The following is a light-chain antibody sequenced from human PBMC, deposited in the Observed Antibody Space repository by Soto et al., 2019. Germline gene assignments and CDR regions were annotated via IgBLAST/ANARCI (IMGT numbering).Light chain of an antibody. CDR3: QQDYNLPT. Sequence: EIVLTQSPATLSVSPGERASLSCRASQSVSSYLAWYQQKPGQAPRLLIYDASNRATSIPARFSGSGSGTDFTLTISSLQPEDFAVYYCQQDYNLPTFGQGTKVDIK. CDR1: QSVSSY. CDR2: DAS. V-gene: IGKV3-11*01. J-gene: IGKJ1*01.